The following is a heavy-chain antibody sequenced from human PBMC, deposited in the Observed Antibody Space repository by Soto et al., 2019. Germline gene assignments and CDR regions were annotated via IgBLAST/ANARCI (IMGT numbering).Heavy chain of an antibody. V-gene: IGHV3-23*01. J-gene: IGHJ4*02. D-gene: IGHD6-19*01. CDR3: AKKAITDEIAVAGTFFDY. CDR1: GFTFSSYA. CDR2: ISGSGGST. Sequence: PGGSLRLSCAASGFTFSSYAMSWVRQAPGKGLEWVSAISGSGGSTYYADPVKGRFTISRDNSKNTLYLQMNSLRAEDTAVYYCAKKAITDEIAVAGTFFDYWGQGTLVTVSS.